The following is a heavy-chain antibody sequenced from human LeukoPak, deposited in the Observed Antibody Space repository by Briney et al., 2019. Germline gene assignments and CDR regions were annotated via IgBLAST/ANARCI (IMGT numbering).Heavy chain of an antibody. Sequence: PGGSLRLSCAASGFTFNNYAMHWVRQAPGKGLEWVAVISYDGSNKYYADSVKGRFTISRDNSKNTLYLQMNSLRAEDTAVYYCARSIAVAGGTFDYWGQGTLVTVSS. CDR2: ISYDGSNK. J-gene: IGHJ4*02. V-gene: IGHV3-30-3*01. CDR1: GFTFNNYA. D-gene: IGHD6-19*01. CDR3: ARSIAVAGGTFDY.